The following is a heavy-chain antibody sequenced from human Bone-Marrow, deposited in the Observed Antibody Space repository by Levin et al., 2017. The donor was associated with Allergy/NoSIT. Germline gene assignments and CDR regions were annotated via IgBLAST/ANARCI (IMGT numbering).Heavy chain of an antibody. V-gene: IGHV1-2*02. Sequence: ASVKVSCKASGYSFTAFYIHWVRQAPGQGLEWMGWLNPNSGGTHYAESFQGRVTMTRDTSISTAYMDLRSLTTDDTALYYCARGLSSRWTPPYDFWGQGTLVTVSS. J-gene: IGHJ4*02. D-gene: IGHD3/OR15-3a*01. CDR3: ARGLSSRWTPPYDF. CDR2: LNPNSGGT. CDR1: GYSFTAFY.